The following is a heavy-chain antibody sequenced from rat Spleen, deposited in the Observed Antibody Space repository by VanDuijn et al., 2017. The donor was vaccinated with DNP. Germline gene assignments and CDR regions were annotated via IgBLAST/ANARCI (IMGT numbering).Heavy chain of an antibody. V-gene: IGHV2S75*01. CDR2: IWGHGST. D-gene: IGHD5-1*01. CDR1: GFSLTNYG. J-gene: IGHJ4*01. CDR3: TRESWGYVMDA. Sequence: QVQLKESGPVLVQASENLSLTCTVSGFSLTNYGVIWVRQSPGKGLEWMGIIWGHGSTDYNSALKSRLRINRDTSKSQVFLKMNSLQTDDTATYYCTRESWGYVMDAWGQGASVTVSS.